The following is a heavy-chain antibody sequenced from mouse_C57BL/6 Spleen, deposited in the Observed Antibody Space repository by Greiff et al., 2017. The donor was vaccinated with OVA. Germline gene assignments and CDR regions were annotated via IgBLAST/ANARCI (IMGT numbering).Heavy chain of an antibody. CDR3: ASSGAEKDNFDY. D-gene: IGHD3-1*01. Sequence: VQLQQPGAELVMPGASVKLSCKASGYTFTSYWMHWVKQRPGQGLEWIGEIDPSDSYTNYNQKFKGKSTLTVDKSSSTAYMQLSSLTSEDSAVYYCASSGAEKDNFDYWGQGTTLTVSS. J-gene: IGHJ2*01. CDR1: GYTFTSYW. CDR2: IDPSDSYT. V-gene: IGHV1-69*01.